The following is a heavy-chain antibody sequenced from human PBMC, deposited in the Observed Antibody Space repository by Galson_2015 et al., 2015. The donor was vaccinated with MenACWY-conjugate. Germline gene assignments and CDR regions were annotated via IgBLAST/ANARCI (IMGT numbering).Heavy chain of an antibody. CDR3: ARGGFGESGWFDP. Sequence: SLRLSCAASGFTFSDYYMSWIRQAPGKGLEWLSYISSRSTLTDSANSVKGRFTISRDNAKSSLYLQMNSLRAEDTAVYYCARGGFGESGWFDPWGQGTLVTVSS. V-gene: IGHV3-11*05. CDR1: GFTFSDYY. CDR2: ISSRSTLT. J-gene: IGHJ5*02. D-gene: IGHD3-10*01.